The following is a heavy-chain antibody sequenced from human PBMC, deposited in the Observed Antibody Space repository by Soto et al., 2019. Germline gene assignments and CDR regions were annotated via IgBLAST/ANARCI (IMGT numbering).Heavy chain of an antibody. Sequence: SVKVSCKASGDTFSFYSLNWVRQAPGLGLEWMGRINPILSMSNYAQRFQGRVTMTADKSTSTAYMDLSSLRSEDTAIYYCATSYGSGYRAFDYWGQGALVTVSS. CDR2: INPILSMS. CDR3: ATSYGSGYRAFDY. CDR1: GDTFSFYS. D-gene: IGHD3-10*01. V-gene: IGHV1-69*02. J-gene: IGHJ4*02.